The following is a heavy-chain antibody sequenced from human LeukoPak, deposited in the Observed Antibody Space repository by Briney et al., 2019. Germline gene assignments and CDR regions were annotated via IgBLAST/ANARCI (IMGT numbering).Heavy chain of an antibody. V-gene: IGHV1-46*01. CDR3: ARDVYYDFWSGYFLNCYYYGMDV. D-gene: IGHD3-3*01. CDR1: GYTFTSYY. Sequence: ASVKVSCKASGYTFTSYYMHWVRQAPGQGLEWMGIINPSGGSTSYAQRFQGRVTMTRDTSTSTVYMELSSLRSEDTAVYYCARDVYYDFWSGYFLNCYYYGMDVGGKGTRVTVSS. J-gene: IGHJ6*04. CDR2: INPSGGST.